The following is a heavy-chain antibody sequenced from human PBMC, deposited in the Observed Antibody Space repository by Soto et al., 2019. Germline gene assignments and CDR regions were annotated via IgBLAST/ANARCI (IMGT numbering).Heavy chain of an antibody. CDR1: GFTFSSYS. Sequence: GGSLRLSCAASGFTFSSYSMNWVRQAPGKGLEWVSSISSSSSYIYYADSVKGRFTISRDNAKNSLYLQMNSLRAEDTAVYYCAREWDCSNYYFDYWGQGTLVTVSS. J-gene: IGHJ4*02. D-gene: IGHD4-4*01. CDR2: ISSSSSYI. CDR3: AREWDCSNYYFDY. V-gene: IGHV3-21*01.